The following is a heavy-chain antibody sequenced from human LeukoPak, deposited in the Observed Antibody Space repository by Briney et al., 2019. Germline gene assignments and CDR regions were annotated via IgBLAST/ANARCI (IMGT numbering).Heavy chain of an antibody. CDR2: IIPIFGTA. CDR1: GGTFSSYA. CDR3: ARVSKSSGSYYPFDY. J-gene: IGHJ4*02. V-gene: IGHV1-69*05. Sequence: ASVKVSCKASGGTFSSYAISWVRQAPGQGLEWMGRIIPIFGTANYAQKFQGRVTITTDESTSTAYMELSSLRSEDTAVYYCARVSKSSGSYYPFDYWGQGTLVTVSS. D-gene: IGHD3-10*01.